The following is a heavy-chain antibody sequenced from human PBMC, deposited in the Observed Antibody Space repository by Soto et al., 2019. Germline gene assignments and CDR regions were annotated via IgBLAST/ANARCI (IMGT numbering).Heavy chain of an antibody. Sequence: GASVKVSCKASGGTFSSYAISWVRQAPGQGLEWMGGIIPIFGTANYAQKFQGRGTITADESTSTAYMELSSLRSEDTAVYYCARDGYYDSSGFSSFDYWGQGTLVTVSS. D-gene: IGHD3-22*01. V-gene: IGHV1-69*13. CDR1: GGTFSSYA. J-gene: IGHJ4*02. CDR2: IIPIFGTA. CDR3: ARDGYYDSSGFSSFDY.